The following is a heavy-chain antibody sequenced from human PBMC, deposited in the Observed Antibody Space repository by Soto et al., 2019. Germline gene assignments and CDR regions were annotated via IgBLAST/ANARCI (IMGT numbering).Heavy chain of an antibody. Sequence: QLQLQESGPGLVKPSETLSLTCTVSGGSISSSSYYWGWIRQPPGKGLEWIGSIYYSGSTYYNPSLRRRVTISVGTSKNQFALKLCSVTAADPAVYYCASGNWERGDAFDIWGQGTMVTVSS. D-gene: IGHD7-27*01. CDR3: ASGNWERGDAFDI. V-gene: IGHV4-39*01. J-gene: IGHJ3*02. CDR1: GGSISSSSYY. CDR2: IYYSGST.